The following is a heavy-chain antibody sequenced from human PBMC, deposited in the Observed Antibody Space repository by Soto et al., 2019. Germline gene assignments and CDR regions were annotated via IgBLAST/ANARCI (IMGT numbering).Heavy chain of an antibody. J-gene: IGHJ4*02. D-gene: IGHD6-19*01. CDR2: IIPIFGTA. V-gene: IGHV1-69*13. CDR1: GGTFSSYA. CDR3: ARDALPWLVPLHEYYFDY. Sequence: SVKVSCKASGGTFSSYAISWVRQAPGQGLEWMGGIIPIFGTANYAQKFQGRATITADESTSTAYMELSSLRSEDTAVYYCARDALPWLVPLHEYYFDYWGQGTLVTVSS.